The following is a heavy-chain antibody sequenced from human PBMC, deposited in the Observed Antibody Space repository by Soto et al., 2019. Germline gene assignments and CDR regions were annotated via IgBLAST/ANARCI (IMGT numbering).Heavy chain of an antibody. CDR2: ISSSGNTI. V-gene: IGHV3-48*02. CDR1: GFTFSTYS. J-gene: IGHJ6*03. CDR3: AKGDSSGWGRGDYYYMDV. Sequence: PGGSLRLSCAASGFTFSTYSMNWVRQAPGKGLEWVSYISSSGNTIYYTDSVKGRFTISRDNAKNSLYLQMNSLRDEDTAVYYCAKGDSSGWGRGDYYYMDVWGKGTTVTVSS. D-gene: IGHD6-19*01.